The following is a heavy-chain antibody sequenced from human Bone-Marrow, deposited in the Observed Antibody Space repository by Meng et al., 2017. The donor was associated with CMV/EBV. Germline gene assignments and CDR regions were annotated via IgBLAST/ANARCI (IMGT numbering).Heavy chain of an antibody. CDR3: ARVNQRRGVRPNYYYYGMDV. CDR2: ISGHNDNT. D-gene: IGHD3-10*01. Sequence: ASVKVSCKASGYTFTNYGISWGRQAPGQGLEWMGWISGHNDNTKYAQKVQGRVTMTTDTSTSTAYMELRSLRSDDTAMYYCARVNQRRGVRPNYYYYGMDVWGQGTTVPVSS. J-gene: IGHJ6*02. V-gene: IGHV1-18*01. CDR1: GYTFTNYG.